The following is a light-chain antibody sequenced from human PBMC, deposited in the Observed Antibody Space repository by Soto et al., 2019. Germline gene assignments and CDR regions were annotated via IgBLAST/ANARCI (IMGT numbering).Light chain of an antibody. Sequence: DIVMTQSPLSLPVPPGEPASISCRSSQSLLHSNGYNYLDWYLQKPGQSTQLLIYLGSNRASGVPDRFSGSGSGTDFTLKISRVEAEDVGVYYCMQALQTPGLTFGGGTKVEIK. CDR3: MQALQTPGLT. CDR2: LGS. V-gene: IGKV2-28*01. J-gene: IGKJ4*01. CDR1: QSLLHSNGYNY.